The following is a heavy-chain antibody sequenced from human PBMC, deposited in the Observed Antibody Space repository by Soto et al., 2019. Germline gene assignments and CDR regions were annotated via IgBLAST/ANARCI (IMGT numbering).Heavy chain of an antibody. V-gene: IGHV1-2*06. CDR3: ARKKSHSWVLVLFPH. J-gene: IGHJ4*03. D-gene: IGHD6-13*01. CDR1: GYTFTDYY. CDR2: INPNTGGT. Sequence: ASVKVSCKASGYTFTDYYLHWVRQAPGQGLEWMGQINPNTGGTNYAQKFQGRVSMTRDTSTSTAYMELSSLRSDDTAVYYCARKKSHSWVLVLFPHRGPGTLVTVSS.